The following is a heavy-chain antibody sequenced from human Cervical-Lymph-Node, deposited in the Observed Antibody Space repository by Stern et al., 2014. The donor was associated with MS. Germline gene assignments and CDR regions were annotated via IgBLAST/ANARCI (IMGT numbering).Heavy chain of an antibody. CDR1: GYTYSYYY. V-gene: IGHV1-69-2*01. J-gene: IGHJ5*02. D-gene: IGHD2/OR15-2a*01. CDR2: ADPNDGQS. Sequence: VQLVQSGTEVKKPGATVKISCKSSGYTYSYYYVHWVKQAPGKGLEWMGLADPNDGQSLHADPFRDRVKINADTSIETSYMELTNLRSEDTAIYFCATKAFQSWGQGTLVTASS. CDR3: ATKAFQS.